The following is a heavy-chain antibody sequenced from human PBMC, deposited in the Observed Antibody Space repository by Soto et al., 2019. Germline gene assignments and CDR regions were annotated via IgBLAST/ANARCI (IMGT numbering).Heavy chain of an antibody. Sequence: QLQLRESGSGLVKPSQTLSLTCAVSGGSINSGGYSWSWIRQPPGKGLEWIGYMYHSGSTYYNPSLKSRVTISIDRSKNQFSLKLSSVTAADTAVYYCARVPDYWGQGILVTVSS. CDR2: MYHSGST. D-gene: IGHD2-2*01. J-gene: IGHJ4*02. CDR1: GGSINSGGYS. CDR3: ARVPDY. V-gene: IGHV4-30-2*01.